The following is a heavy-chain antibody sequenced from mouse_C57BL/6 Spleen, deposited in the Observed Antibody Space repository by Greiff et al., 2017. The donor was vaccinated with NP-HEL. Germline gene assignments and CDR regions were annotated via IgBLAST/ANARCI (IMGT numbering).Heavy chain of an antibody. CDR2: ISDGGSYT. Sequence: DVQLVESGGGLVKPGGSLKLSCAASGFTFSSYAMSWVRQTPEKRLEWVATISDGGSYTYYPDNVKGRFTISRDNAKNNLYLQMSHLKSEDTAMYYCARRDYPFAYWGQGTLVTVSA. J-gene: IGHJ3*01. V-gene: IGHV5-4*01. CDR3: ARRDYPFAY. CDR1: GFTFSSYA. D-gene: IGHD1-1*02.